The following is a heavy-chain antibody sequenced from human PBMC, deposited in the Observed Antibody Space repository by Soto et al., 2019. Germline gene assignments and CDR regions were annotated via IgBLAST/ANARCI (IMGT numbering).Heavy chain of an antibody. Sequence: SETLSLTCAVYGGSFSGYYWSWIRQPPGKGLEWIGEINHSGSTNYNPSLKSRVTISVDTSKNQFSLKLSSVTAADTAVYYCAGHPSIAARPPYYYGMDVWGQGTTVTVSS. CDR3: AGHPSIAARPPYYYGMDV. J-gene: IGHJ6*02. CDR1: GGSFSGYY. D-gene: IGHD6-6*01. V-gene: IGHV4-34*01. CDR2: INHSGST.